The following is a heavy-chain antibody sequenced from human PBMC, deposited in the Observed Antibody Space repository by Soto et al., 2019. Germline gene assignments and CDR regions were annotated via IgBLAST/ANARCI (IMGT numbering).Heavy chain of an antibody. CDR1: GYSFTRDW. J-gene: IGHJ3*01. V-gene: IGHV5-10-1*01. CDR3: ERGVHLTAADAFDF. CDR2: IDAGDSDT. D-gene: IGHD1-1*01. Sequence: GESLKISCNGSGYSFTRDWISWVRQMPGKGLEWMGRIDAGDSDTSYSPSFQGHATISVDKSTTTAYLQWSSLKASDTAMYYCERGVHLTAADAFDFWGQGTMVTVSS.